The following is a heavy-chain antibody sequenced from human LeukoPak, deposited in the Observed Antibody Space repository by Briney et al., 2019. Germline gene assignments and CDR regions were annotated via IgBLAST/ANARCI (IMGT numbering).Heavy chain of an antibody. J-gene: IGHJ4*02. CDR2: ISSNGGST. CDR1: GFTFSSYA. CDR3: WTYYYDSSCYYQDFDY. Sequence: GGSLRLSCAASGFTFSSYAMHWVRQAPGKGLEYVSAISSNGGSTYYANSVKGRFTISRDNSKNTLYLQMGSLRAEDMAVYYCWTYYYDSSCYYQDFDYWGQGTLVTVSS. V-gene: IGHV3-64*01. D-gene: IGHD3-22*01.